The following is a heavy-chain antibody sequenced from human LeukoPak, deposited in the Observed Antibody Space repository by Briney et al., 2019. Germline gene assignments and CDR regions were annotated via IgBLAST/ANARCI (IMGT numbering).Heavy chain of an antibody. V-gene: IGHV3-30-3*01. Sequence: GGSLRLSCAASGFTFSTYAMNWVRQAPGKGLEWVALISYHGSNKYYADSVKGRFTISRDNSKNTLYLQMNSLRAEDTAVYYCARAEYSSSWYYFEYWGQGTLVTVSS. D-gene: IGHD6-13*01. CDR1: GFTFSTYA. CDR3: ARAEYSSSWYYFEY. CDR2: ISYHGSNK. J-gene: IGHJ4*02.